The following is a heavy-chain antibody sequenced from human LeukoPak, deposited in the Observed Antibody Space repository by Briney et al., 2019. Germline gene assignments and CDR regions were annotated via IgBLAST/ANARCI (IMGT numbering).Heavy chain of an antibody. CDR2: INPSGGST. CDR3: ARDPTYYDILTWLDP. V-gene: IGHV1-46*01. D-gene: IGHD3-9*01. CDR1: GYTFTSYY. J-gene: IGHJ5*02. Sequence: ASVKVSCKASGYTFTSYYMHWVRQAPGQGLEWMGIINPSGGSTSYAQKFQGRVTMTRDMSTSTVYMELSSLRSEDTAVYYCARDPTYYDILTWLDPWGQGTLVTVSS.